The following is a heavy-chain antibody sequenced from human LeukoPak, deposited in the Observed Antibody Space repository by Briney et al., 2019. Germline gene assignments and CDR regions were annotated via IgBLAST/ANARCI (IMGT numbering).Heavy chain of an antibody. CDR3: ARDQGYYYMDV. Sequence: GGSLRLSCAASGFTFSSYWLSWVRQAPGKGLEWVANIKQDGIEKYYVDSVKGRFTISRDNAKNSLYLQMNSLRAEDTAVYYCARDQGYYYMDVWGKGTTVTVSS. CDR2: IKQDGIEK. J-gene: IGHJ6*03. V-gene: IGHV3-7*01. CDR1: GFTFSSYW.